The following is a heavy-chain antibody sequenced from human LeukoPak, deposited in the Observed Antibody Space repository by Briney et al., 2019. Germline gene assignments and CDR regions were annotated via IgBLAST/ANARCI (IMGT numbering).Heavy chain of an antibody. CDR1: GFTFSSYA. CDR3: ARDDEGSAAAHAFDI. CDR2: ISGSGGST. V-gene: IGHV3-23*01. Sequence: GGSLRLSCAASGFTFSSYAMSWVRQAPGKGLEWVSAISGSGGSTYYADSEKGRFTISRDNAKNSLYLQMNSLRAEDTAVYYCARDDEGSAAAHAFDIWGQGTMVTVSS. D-gene: IGHD6-13*01. J-gene: IGHJ3*02.